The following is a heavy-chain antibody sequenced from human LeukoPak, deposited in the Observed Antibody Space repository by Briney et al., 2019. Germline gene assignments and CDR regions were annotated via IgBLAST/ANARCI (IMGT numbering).Heavy chain of an antibody. CDR3: ARSDGYGLVGI. D-gene: IGHD3-10*01. J-gene: IGHJ3*02. CDR1: GGSFSGSNY. V-gene: IGHV4-39*07. CDR2: IYSSGST. Sequence: SETLSLTCAVYGGSFSGSNYWGWIRQPPGKTLEWIGSIYSSGSTYYNPSLKSRVIILFDTAKNHFSLNLSSVTAADTAVYYCARSDGYGLVGIWGQGTMVTVSS.